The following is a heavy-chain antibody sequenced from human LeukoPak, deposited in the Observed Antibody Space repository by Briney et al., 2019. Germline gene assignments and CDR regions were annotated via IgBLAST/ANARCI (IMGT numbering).Heavy chain of an antibody. CDR3: AKDLRGYYDLEAFFDY. V-gene: IGHV3-33*06. D-gene: IGHD3-3*01. J-gene: IGHJ4*02. CDR2: IWYDGSNK. CDR1: GFTFSSYG. Sequence: GGSLRLSCAASGFTFSSYGMHWVRQAPGKGLEWVAVIWYDGSNKYYADSVKGRFTISRDNSKNTLYLQMNSLRAEDTAIYYCAKDLRGYYDLEAFFDYWGQGTLVTVSS.